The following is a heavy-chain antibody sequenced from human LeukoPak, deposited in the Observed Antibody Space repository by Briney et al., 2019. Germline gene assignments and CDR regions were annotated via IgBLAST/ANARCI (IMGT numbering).Heavy chain of an antibody. CDR2: ISSGSSFM. Sequence: GGSLRLSCAASGFTFSRYSMNWVRQAPGKGLEWVSSISSGSSFMYYADSVKGRFTISRDNAKNSLYLQMNSLRAEDTAVYYCAELGITMIGGVWGKGTTVTISS. V-gene: IGHV3-21*01. CDR3: AELGITMIGGV. CDR1: GFTFSRYS. J-gene: IGHJ6*04. D-gene: IGHD3-10*02.